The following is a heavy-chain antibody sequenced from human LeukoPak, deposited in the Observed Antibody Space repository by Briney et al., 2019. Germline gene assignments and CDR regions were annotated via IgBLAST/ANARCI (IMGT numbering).Heavy chain of an antibody. J-gene: IGHJ4*02. CDR1: GFSFSSYN. V-gene: IGHV3-21*01. CDR2: ITTSSSYT. Sequence: PGGSLRLSCEASGFSFSSYNMDWVRQTPGKGLEWISSITTSSSYTFYADSVKGRFTISRDNARNSLYLQMNSLRAEDTAVYYCARYTTAGYSSGWYGPSFDYWGQGTLVTVSS. CDR3: ARYTTAGYSSGWYGPSFDY. D-gene: IGHD6-19*01.